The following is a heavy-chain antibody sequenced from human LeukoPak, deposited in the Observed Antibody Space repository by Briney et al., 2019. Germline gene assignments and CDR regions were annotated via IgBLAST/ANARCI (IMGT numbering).Heavy chain of an antibody. Sequence: PSETLSLTCTVSGGSISSYYWSWIRQPPGKGLEWIGSIYYSGSTYYNPSLKSRVTISVDTSKNQFSLKLSSVTAADTAVYYCARGSDYGDYPNFDYWGQGTLVTVSS. J-gene: IGHJ4*02. D-gene: IGHD4-17*01. CDR2: IYYSGST. CDR1: GGSISSYY. CDR3: ARGSDYGDYPNFDY. V-gene: IGHV4-59*12.